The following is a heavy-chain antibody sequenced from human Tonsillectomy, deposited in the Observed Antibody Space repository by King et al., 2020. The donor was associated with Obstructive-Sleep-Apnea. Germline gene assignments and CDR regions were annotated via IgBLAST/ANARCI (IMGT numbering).Heavy chain of an antibody. Sequence: VQLVESGGGLVQPGRSLRLSCAASGFTFDDYAMHWVRQAPGKSLEGVSGISWNSGIIGYADSVKGRFTISRDNAKNSLYLQMNSLRAEDTALYYCAKAGGRQPPAGFDYWGQGTLVTVSS. D-gene: IGHD2-15*01. CDR3: AKAGGRQPPAGFDY. CDR1: GFTFDDYA. J-gene: IGHJ4*02. CDR2: ISWNSGII. V-gene: IGHV3-9*01.